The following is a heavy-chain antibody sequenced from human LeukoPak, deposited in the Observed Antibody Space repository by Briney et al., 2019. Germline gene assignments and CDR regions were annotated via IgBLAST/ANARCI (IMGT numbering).Heavy chain of an antibody. CDR1: GFTFDDYA. Sequence: PGRSLRLSCAASGFTFDDYAMHWVRQAPGKGLEWVSGISWNSGSIGYVDSVKGRFTISRDNAKNSLYLQMNSLRAEDTALYYCAKAASSIAAAGTVDYWGQGTLVTVSS. CDR2: ISWNSGSI. D-gene: IGHD6-13*01. V-gene: IGHV3-9*01. CDR3: AKAASSIAAAGTVDY. J-gene: IGHJ4*02.